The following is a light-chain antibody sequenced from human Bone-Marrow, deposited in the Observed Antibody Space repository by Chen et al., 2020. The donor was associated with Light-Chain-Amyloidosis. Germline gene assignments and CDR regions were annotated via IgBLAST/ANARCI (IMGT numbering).Light chain of an antibody. V-gene: IGLV3-21*02. Sequence: SYVLTQPSSVSVAPGQTATIAWGGNNIGSTSVHWYQQTPGQAPLLVVYDDSDRPSGIPERVPGASAGNTATLTISRVEAGDEADYYCQVWDRSSDRPVFGGGTKLTVL. CDR3: QVWDRSSDRPV. J-gene: IGLJ3*02. CDR1: NIGSTS. CDR2: DDS.